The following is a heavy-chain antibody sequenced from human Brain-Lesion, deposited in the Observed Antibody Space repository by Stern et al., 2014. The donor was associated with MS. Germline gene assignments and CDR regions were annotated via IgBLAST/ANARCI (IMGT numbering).Heavy chain of an antibody. CDR3: ARDQRGITIFGVVTDYYYLGMDV. CDR2: IHPNTGGK. D-gene: IGHD3-3*01. Sequence: VQLVQSGAEVKKPGASVKVSCKTSGYIFTGYYIHWVRQAPGQGLEWIAWIHPNTGGKKNAQKFQGRVTMSRDTSISTAYVELSSLTSDDTAVYYCARDQRGITIFGVVTDYYYLGMDVWGQGTTVTVSS. J-gene: IGHJ6*02. CDR1: GYIFTGYY. V-gene: IGHV1-2*02.